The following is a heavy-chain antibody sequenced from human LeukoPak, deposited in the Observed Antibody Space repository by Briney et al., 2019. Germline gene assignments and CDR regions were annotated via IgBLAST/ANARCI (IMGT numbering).Heavy chain of an antibody. J-gene: IGHJ6*02. CDR2: FDPEDGET. V-gene: IGHV1-24*01. CDR3: ATDREVTGYYGMDV. CDR1: GYTLTELS. Sequence: ASVKVSCKVSGYTLTELSMHWVRQAPGNGLEWMGGFDPEDGETIYAQKFQGRVTMTEDTSTDTAYMELSSLRSEDTAVYYCATDREVTGYYGMDVWGQGTTVTVSS. D-gene: IGHD1-20*01.